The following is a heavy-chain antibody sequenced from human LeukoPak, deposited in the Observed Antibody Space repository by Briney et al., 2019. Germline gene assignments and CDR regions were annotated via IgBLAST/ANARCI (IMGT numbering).Heavy chain of an antibody. D-gene: IGHD2/OR15-2a*01. CDR2: IKYDGSST. J-gene: IGHJ5*02. CDR3: ARGKTSQNIVTRKTYNWFDP. Sequence: GGSLRLSCEASGFTFSNYWMHWVRQGPGKGLVWVSRIKYDGSSTNYADSVKGRFTISRDNAKSSLYLQMKSLRAEDTAVYYCARGKTSQNIVTRKTYNWFDPWGQGTLVTVSS. V-gene: IGHV3-74*01. CDR1: GFTFSNYW.